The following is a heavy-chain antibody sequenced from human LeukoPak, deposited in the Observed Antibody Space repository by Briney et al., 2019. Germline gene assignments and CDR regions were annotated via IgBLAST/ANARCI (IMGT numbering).Heavy chain of an antibody. D-gene: IGHD3-3*01. CDR3: ARVADYDFWSGYFGGMDV. CDR2: IYYSGST. Sequence: SETLSLTCTVYGGSISSYYWSWIRQPPGKGVEWIGYIYYSGSTNYNPSLKSRVTISVDTSKNQFSLKLSSVTAADTAVYYCARVADYDFWSGYFGGMDVWGQGTTVTVSS. CDR1: GGSISSYY. V-gene: IGHV4-59*01. J-gene: IGHJ6*02.